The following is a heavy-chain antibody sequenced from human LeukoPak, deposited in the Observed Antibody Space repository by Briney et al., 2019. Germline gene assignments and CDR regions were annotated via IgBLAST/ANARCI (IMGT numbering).Heavy chain of an antibody. CDR2: ISSSSSTI. CDR1: GFIFSTYS. D-gene: IGHD3-9*01. CDR3: ARGADSGYSSDN. Sequence: GGSLRLSCAASGFIFSTYSMNWVRQAPGKGLEWVSYISSSSSTIYYADSVKGRFTISRDNAKNTLYLQMNSLRAEDTAVYYCARGADSGYSSDNWGQGTLSASPQ. V-gene: IGHV3-48*04. J-gene: IGHJ4*02.